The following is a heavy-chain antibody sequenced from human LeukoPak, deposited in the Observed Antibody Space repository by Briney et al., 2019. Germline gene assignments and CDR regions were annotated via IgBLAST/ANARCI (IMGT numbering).Heavy chain of an antibody. D-gene: IGHD3-22*01. Sequence: GGSLRLSCAASGFTFSTSWMSWVRQAPGKGLEWVANIQQDGSAKYYVDSVKGRFTISRDNAKNSLYLQMNSLRAEDTAVYYCSRFSLYYNSGYYSWLFDFWGQGTLVTVSS. J-gene: IGHJ4*02. CDR3: SRFSLYYNSGYYSWLFDF. CDR2: IQQDGSAK. CDR1: GFTFSTSW. V-gene: IGHV3-7*01.